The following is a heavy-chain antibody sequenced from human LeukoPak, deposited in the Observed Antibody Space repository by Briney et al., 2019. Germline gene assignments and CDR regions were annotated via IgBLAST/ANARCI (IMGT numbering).Heavy chain of an antibody. Sequence: PGGSLRLSCAASGFTFSSYSMNWVRQAPWKGLEWVSSVSSSSYIYYADSVKGRFTISRDNAKNSLYLQMNSLRAEDTAVYYCARESSGDYRSSYYYYYGMDVWGQGTTVTVSS. J-gene: IGHJ6*02. V-gene: IGHV3-21*01. CDR3: ARESSGDYRSSYYYYYGMDV. CDR2: VSSSSYI. CDR1: GFTFSSYS. D-gene: IGHD4-17*01.